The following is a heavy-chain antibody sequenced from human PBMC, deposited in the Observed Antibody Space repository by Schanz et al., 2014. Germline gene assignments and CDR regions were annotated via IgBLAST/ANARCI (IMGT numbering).Heavy chain of an antibody. D-gene: IGHD3-3*01. J-gene: IGHJ4*02. CDR2: ISYDGTNK. Sequence: QVQLVESGGGVVQPGRSLRLSCAASGFTFSSYTMHWVRQAPGTGLEWVAVISYDGTNKYYADSVKGRFTISRDNSKNTLYLQMNNLRAEDTAVYYCARGSGTFDSWGQGTLVTVSS. CDR1: GFTFSSYT. V-gene: IGHV3-30*04. CDR3: ARGSGTFDS.